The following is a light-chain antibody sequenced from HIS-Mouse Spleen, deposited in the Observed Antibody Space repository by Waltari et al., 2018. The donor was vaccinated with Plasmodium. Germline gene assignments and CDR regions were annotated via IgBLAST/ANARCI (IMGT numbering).Light chain of an antibody. CDR1: QDISNY. Sequence: DIHMTQSPSSLSASVGDRVTITCQASQDISNYLHWYQQKPGKAPKLLIYDASKLETGVPSRFSGSGSETDYTFNISSLQPEDITTYYCQQYDNLPPYTFGQGTKLEIK. CDR3: QQYDNLPPYT. J-gene: IGKJ2*01. V-gene: IGKV1-33*01. CDR2: DAS.